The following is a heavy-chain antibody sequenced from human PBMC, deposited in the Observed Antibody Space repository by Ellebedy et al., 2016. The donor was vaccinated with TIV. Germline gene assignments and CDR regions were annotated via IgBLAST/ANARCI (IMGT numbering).Heavy chain of an antibody. Sequence: GGSLRLSCAASELAVGSNYMSWVRQAPGKGLEWVSVIFIDNTTYFADSVKGRFTISRDTSKNTLYIQMNSLIAEETAVYYCARETFNDVDLKLWGVFDVWGQGTVVTVSS. CDR3: ARETFNDVDLKLWGVFDV. CDR1: ELAVGSNY. V-gene: IGHV3-66*01. CDR2: IFIDNTT. J-gene: IGHJ3*01. D-gene: IGHD1-1*01.